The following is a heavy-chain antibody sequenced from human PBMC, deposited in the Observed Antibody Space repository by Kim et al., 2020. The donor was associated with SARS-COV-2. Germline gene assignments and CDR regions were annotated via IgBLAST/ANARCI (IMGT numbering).Heavy chain of an antibody. Sequence: SETLSLTCTVSGYSISSGYYWGWIRQPPGKGLEWIGSIYHSGSTYYNPSLKSRVTISVDTSKNQFSLKLSSVTAADTAVYYCARCGYSGSYPDYWGQGTLVTVSS. V-gene: IGHV4-38-2*02. CDR3: ARCGYSGSYPDY. CDR1: GYSISSGYY. D-gene: IGHD1-26*01. CDR2: IYHSGST. J-gene: IGHJ4*02.